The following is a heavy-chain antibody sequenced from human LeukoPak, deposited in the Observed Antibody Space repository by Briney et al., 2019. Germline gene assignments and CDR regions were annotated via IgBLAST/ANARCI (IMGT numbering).Heavy chain of an antibody. CDR3: ARERYCTSTTCYVGVPFDY. V-gene: IGHV3-7*01. Sequence: GGSLRPSCAASGFTFSTYYMTWVRQAPGKGLEWVAGVKQDGSENYYVDSVKGRFTISRDNSKNSLYLQMNSLRAEDTAVYFRARERYCTSTTCYVGVPFDYWGQGTLVTVAS. CDR1: GFTFSTYY. J-gene: IGHJ4*02. D-gene: IGHD2-2*01. CDR2: VKQDGSEN.